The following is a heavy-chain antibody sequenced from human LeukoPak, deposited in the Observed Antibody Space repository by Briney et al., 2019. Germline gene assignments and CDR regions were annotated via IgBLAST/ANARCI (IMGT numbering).Heavy chain of an antibody. J-gene: IGHJ4*02. D-gene: IGHD5-18*01. CDR2: ISAYNGNT. Sequence: ASVEVSCKASGYTFTSYGISWVRQAPGQGLEWMGWISAYNGNTNYAQKLQGRVTMTADTSTSTAYMELRSLRSDDTAVYYCARLRGYSYGLYYFDYWGQGTLVTVSS. CDR1: GYTFTSYG. CDR3: ARLRGYSYGLYYFDY. V-gene: IGHV1-18*01.